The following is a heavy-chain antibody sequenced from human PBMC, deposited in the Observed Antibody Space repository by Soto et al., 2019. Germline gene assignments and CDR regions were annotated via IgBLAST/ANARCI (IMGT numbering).Heavy chain of an antibody. Sequence: EVQLVESGGGLVKPGGSLRLSCAASGFTFSSYSMNWVRQAPGKGLEWVSSISSSSSYIYYADSVKGRFTISRDNAKNSLYPQMNSLRAEDTAVYYCARDPGGLVVVAAPIDYWGQGTLVTVSS. CDR1: GFTFSSYS. CDR3: ARDPGGLVVVAAPIDY. J-gene: IGHJ4*02. V-gene: IGHV3-21*01. D-gene: IGHD2-15*01. CDR2: ISSSSSYI.